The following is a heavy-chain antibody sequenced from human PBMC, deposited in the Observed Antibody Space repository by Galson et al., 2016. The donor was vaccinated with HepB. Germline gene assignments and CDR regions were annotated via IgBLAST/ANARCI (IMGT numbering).Heavy chain of an antibody. CDR2: ISGGGDSI. Sequence: SLRLSCAFSGFIFSGYAMSWVRQAPGKGLEWVSGISGGGDSIYYADSVKGRFTISRDNSKNTLYLQMNSLRAEDTAVYYCAKDRSIISGYFFDHWGQGTLVTVSS. CDR3: AKDRSIISGYFFDH. J-gene: IGHJ4*02. CDR1: GFIFSGYA. V-gene: IGHV3-23*01. D-gene: IGHD1-26*01.